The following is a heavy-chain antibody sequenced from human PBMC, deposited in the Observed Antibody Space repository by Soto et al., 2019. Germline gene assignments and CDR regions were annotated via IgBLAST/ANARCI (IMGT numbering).Heavy chain of an antibody. Sequence: LSLTCAVYGGSFSGYYWSWIRQPPGKGLEWIGEINHSGSTNYNPSLKSRVTISVDTSKNQFSLKLSSVTAADTAVYYCARGFSTASDYWGQGTLVTVSS. CDR2: INHSGST. V-gene: IGHV4-34*01. D-gene: IGHD2-2*01. J-gene: IGHJ4*02. CDR3: ARGFSTASDY. CDR1: GGSFSGYY.